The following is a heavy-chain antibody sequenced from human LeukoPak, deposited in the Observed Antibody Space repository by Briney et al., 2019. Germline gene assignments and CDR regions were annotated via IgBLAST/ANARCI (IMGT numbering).Heavy chain of an antibody. D-gene: IGHD2-15*01. Sequence: ASVKVSCKASGYTFTSYGISWVRQAPGQGLEWMGWISAYNGNTNYAQKLQGRVTMTTDTSTGTAYMELRSLRSDDTAVYYCARDSSLWIVFDYWGQGTLVTVSS. CDR1: GYTFTSYG. CDR3: ARDSSLWIVFDY. J-gene: IGHJ4*02. CDR2: ISAYNGNT. V-gene: IGHV1-18*01.